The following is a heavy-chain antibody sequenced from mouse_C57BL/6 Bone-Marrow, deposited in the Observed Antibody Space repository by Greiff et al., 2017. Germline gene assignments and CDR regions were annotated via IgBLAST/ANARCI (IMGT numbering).Heavy chain of an antibody. V-gene: IGHV1-53*01. D-gene: IGHD1-1*01. J-gene: IGHJ1*03. CDR2: INPSNGGT. Sequence: VQLQQPGTELVKPGASVKLSCKASGYTFTSYWMHWVKQRPGQGLEWIGNINPSNGGTNYNEKFKSKATLTVDKSSSTAYMQLRSLTSEDSAVYYCARGDYSRGYFDVWGTGSAVTVSS. CDR3: ARGDYSRGYFDV. CDR1: GYTFTSYW.